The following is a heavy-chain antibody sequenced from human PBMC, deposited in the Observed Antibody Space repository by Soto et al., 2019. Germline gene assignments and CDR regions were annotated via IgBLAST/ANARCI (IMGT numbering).Heavy chain of an antibody. J-gene: IGHJ5*02. Sequence: QVQLVQSGAEVKKPGASVKVSCKASGYTFTNYDIHWVRQATGQGLEWMGWMNADSGNTGQSKQFQGRVTMTRDTSISTAYMEMTRLRSEDTAVYYCARGRFRRTWFDPWGQGTLVTVSS. V-gene: IGHV1-8*01. CDR2: MNADSGNT. CDR1: GYTFTNYD. CDR3: ARGRFRRTWFDP.